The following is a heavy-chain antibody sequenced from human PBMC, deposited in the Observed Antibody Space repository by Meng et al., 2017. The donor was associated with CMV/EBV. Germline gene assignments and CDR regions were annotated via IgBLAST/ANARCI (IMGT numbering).Heavy chain of an antibody. Sequence: ITLKESCPTLVKPTQPLPLTCTFSGFSLSTSGVGVGWIRQPPGKALEWLALIYWDDDKRYSPSLKSRLTITKDTSKNQVVLTMTNMDPVDTATYYCARIAAAGRFDYWGQGTLVTVSS. CDR3: ARIAAAGRFDY. J-gene: IGHJ4*02. V-gene: IGHV2-5*02. CDR2: IYWDDDK. CDR1: GFSLSTSGVG. D-gene: IGHD6-13*01.